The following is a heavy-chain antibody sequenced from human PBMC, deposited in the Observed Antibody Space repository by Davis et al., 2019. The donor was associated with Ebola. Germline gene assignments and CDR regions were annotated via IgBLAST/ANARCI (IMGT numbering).Heavy chain of an antibody. CDR2: ISSSSSYT. CDR3: AKDIDIVVVPAAMCH. J-gene: IGHJ4*02. V-gene: IGHV3-11*05. Sequence: PGGSLRLSCAASGFTFSDYYMSWIRQAPGKGLEWVSYISSSSSYTNYADSVKGRFTISRDNAKNSLYLQMNSLRAEDTALYYCAKDIDIVVVPAAMCHWGQGTLVTVSS. CDR1: GFTFSDYY. D-gene: IGHD2-2*01.